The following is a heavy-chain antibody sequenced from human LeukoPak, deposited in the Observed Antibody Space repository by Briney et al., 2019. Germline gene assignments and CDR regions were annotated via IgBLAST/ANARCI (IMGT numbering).Heavy chain of an antibody. Sequence: GASVKVSCKASGITFSKNCISWVRQAPGQDLEWMGRFIPMVGVAAYAQKFQGRITITEDRSANTAFMELSSLTSEDTAVYYCARIKAVGVPVAIDAYYSYGMDVWGQGTAVAVSS. CDR1: GITFSKNC. CDR3: ARIKAVGVPVAIDAYYSYGMDV. CDR2: FIPMVGVA. J-gene: IGHJ6*02. V-gene: IGHV1-69*02. D-gene: IGHD2-2*01.